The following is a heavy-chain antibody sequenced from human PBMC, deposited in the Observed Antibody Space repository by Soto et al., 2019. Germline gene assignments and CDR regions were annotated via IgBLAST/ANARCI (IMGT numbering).Heavy chain of an antibody. CDR3: AHRVLRTVFGLVTTTAIYFDF. J-gene: IGHJ4*02. CDR2: IYWDDDK. D-gene: IGHD3-3*01. V-gene: IGHV2-5*02. CDR1: GLSLTTSGVG. Sequence: QITLNESGPTVVRPTETLTLTCRFSGLSLTTSGVGVGWIRQSPVKSPEWLALIYWDDDKRYSASLKSRLTIAKDTSKNQVVLTVSALDPTDTATYYCAHRVLRTVFGLVTTTAIYFDFWGQGTPVAVSS.